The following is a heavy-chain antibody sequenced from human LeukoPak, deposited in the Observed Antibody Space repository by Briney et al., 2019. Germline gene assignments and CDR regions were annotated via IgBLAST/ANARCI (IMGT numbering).Heavy chain of an antibody. D-gene: IGHD3-16*01. CDR1: GYPFTNFY. CDR3: ARMTHTLGATYSHFDY. V-gene: IGHV1-2*02. J-gene: IGHJ4*02. Sequence: GASVKVSCKASGYPFTNFYVHWVRLAPGQGLEWLGWTHPVSGDTIYAQKFQGRVTMTRDTSISTAYMEWTSLTSDDTAVYYCARMTHTLGATYSHFDYWGQGTLVTVSS. CDR2: THPVSGDT.